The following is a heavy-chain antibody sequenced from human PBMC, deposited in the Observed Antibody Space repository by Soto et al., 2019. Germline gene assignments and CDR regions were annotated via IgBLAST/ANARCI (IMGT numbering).Heavy chain of an antibody. CDR1: GGSISSSTYY. J-gene: IGHJ5*02. CDR3: ARVLVPADIFPS. V-gene: IGHV4-39*01. CDR2: IYYSGST. Sequence: PSETMSLTCTVSGGSISSSTYYWGWIRQPPGKGLEWIGSIYYSGSTYYNPSLKSRVTISVDTSKNQFSLKLSSVTAADTAVYYCARVLVPADIFPSSGQGTLVTDSS. D-gene: IGHD2-2*01.